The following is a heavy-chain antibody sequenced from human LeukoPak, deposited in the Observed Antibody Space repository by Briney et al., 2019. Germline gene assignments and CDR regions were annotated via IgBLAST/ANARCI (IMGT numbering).Heavy chain of an antibody. CDR3: AGGGIQLWFLGATENNYFDY. CDR2: ISYDGSNK. J-gene: IGHJ4*02. Sequence: GGSLRLSCAASGFTFSSYAMHWVRQAPGKGLEWVAVISYDGSNKYYADSVKGRFTISRDNSKNTLYLQMDSLRAEDTAVYYCAGGGIQLWFLGATENNYFDYWGQGTLVTVSS. CDR1: GFTFSSYA. V-gene: IGHV3-30*04. D-gene: IGHD5-18*01.